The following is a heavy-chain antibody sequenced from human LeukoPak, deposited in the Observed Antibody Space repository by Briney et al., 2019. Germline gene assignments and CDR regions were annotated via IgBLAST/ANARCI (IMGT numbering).Heavy chain of an antibody. CDR2: ISGSGGST. CDR1: GFSLSSYA. V-gene: IGHV3-23*01. J-gene: IGHJ6*03. CDR3: AKDSDANYYYYMDV. Sequence: GGSLRLSCAASGFSLSSYAMSWVRQAPGKGLEWVSAISGSGGSTYYADSVKGRFTISRDNSKNTLYLQMNSLRAEDTAVYYCAKDSDANYYYYMDVWGKGTTVTVSS. D-gene: IGHD2-2*01.